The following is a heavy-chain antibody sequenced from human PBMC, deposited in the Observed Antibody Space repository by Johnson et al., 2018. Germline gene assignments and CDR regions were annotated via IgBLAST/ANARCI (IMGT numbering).Heavy chain of an antibody. CDR3: ARVLLDYYYYMDV. CDR2: ISGGGGGT. CDR1: GFTFSSYA. J-gene: IGHJ6*03. V-gene: IGHV3-23*04. Sequence: VQLVQSGGGLVQPGGSLRLSCAASGFTFSSYAMSWVRQAPGKGLEWVSAISGGGGGTYYADSVKGRFTISRDNSKNTLYLQMNSLRPEDTAVYYCARVLLDYYYYMDVWGKGTTVTVSS. D-gene: IGHD2-15*01.